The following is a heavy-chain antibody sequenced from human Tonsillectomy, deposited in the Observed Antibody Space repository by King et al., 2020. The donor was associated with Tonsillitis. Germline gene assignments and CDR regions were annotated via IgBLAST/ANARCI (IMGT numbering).Heavy chain of an antibody. V-gene: IGHV3-64D*06. CDR3: VKERSPRGAFDI. Sequence: VQLVESGGGLVQPGGSLRLSCSASGFTFSSYAMHWVRQAPGKGLEYLSAIGSSGGSTYYADSVKGRFTISRDNSKNTLYLQMSSLRAEDTAVYYCVKERSPRGAFDIWGQGTMVTVSS. CDR2: IGSSGGST. J-gene: IGHJ3*02. CDR1: GFTFSSYA. D-gene: IGHD1-26*01.